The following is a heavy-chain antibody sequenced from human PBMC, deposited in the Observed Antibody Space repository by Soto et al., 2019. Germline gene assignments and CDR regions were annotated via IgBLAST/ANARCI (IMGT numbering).Heavy chain of an antibody. CDR2: IIPIFGTA. D-gene: IGHD6-13*01. CDR3: ARDLAAAGKVWYLDL. CDR1: GGTFSSYA. J-gene: IGHJ2*01. V-gene: IGHV1-69*12. Sequence: QVQLVQSGAEVKKPGSSVKVSCKASGGTFSSYAISWVRQAPGQGLEWMGGIIPIFGTANYAQKFQGRVTIXXDXSXXTAYMELSSLRSEDTAVYYCARDLAAAGKVWYLDLWGRGTLVTVSS.